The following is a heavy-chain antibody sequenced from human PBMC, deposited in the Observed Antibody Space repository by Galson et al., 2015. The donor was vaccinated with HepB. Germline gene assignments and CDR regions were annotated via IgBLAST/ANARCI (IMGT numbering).Heavy chain of an antibody. V-gene: IGHV1-69*04. CDR2: IIPILGIA. Sequence: CQASRGTFSSYALSWVRQAPGQGLEWMGRIIPILGIANYAQKFQGRVTITADKSTSTAYMELSSLRSEDTAVYDCARGHKSQDGYNLFDYWGQGTLVTVSS. J-gene: IGHJ4*02. CDR3: ARGHKSQDGYNLFDY. CDR1: RGTFSSYA. D-gene: IGHD5-24*01.